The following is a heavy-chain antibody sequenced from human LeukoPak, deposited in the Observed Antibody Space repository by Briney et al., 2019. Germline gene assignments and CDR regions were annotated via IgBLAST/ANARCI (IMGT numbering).Heavy chain of an antibody. V-gene: IGHV4-34*01. CDR1: GGSFSGYY. J-gene: IGHJ4*02. Sequence: SETLSLTCAVYGGSFSGYYWSWIRQPPGKGLEWIGEINHSGSTNYNPSLKSRVTISVDTSKNQFSLKLSSVTAADTAVYYCARGGRIVVPAAIKVGYFDYWGQGTLVTVSP. D-gene: IGHD2-2*01. CDR2: INHSGST. CDR3: ARGGRIVVPAAIKVGYFDY.